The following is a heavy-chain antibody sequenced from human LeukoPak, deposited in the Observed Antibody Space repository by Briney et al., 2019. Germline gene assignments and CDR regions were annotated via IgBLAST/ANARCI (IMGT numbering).Heavy chain of an antibody. V-gene: IGHV3-21*01. Sequence: GGSLRLSCAASGFTFRAYSMNWVRQAPGKGLEWVSTISSISHYIYYADSVKGRFTISRDNARNSLYLQMNSLRAEDTAVYYCARALKTTGAFDIWGQGTMVTVSS. CDR1: GFTFRAYS. J-gene: IGHJ3*02. CDR2: ISSISHYI. CDR3: ARALKTTGAFDI. D-gene: IGHD4-11*01.